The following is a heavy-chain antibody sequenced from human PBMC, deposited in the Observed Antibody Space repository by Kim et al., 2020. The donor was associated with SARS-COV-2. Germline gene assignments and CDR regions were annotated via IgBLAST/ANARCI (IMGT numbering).Heavy chain of an antibody. CDR3: ARDLTVTTQYYYYYYGVDV. CDR2: INPSGGST. V-gene: IGHV1-46*03. J-gene: IGHJ6*02. Sequence: ASVKVSCKASGYTFTSYYMHWVRQAPGQGLDWMGIINPSGGSTSYAQKFQGRVTVTRDTSTSTVYMELSSLRSEDTAVYYCARDLTVTTQYYYYYYGVDVWGQGTTVTVSS. D-gene: IGHD4-17*01. CDR1: GYTFTSYY.